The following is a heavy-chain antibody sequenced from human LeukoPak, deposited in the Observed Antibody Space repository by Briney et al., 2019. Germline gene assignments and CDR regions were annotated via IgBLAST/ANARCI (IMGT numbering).Heavy chain of an antibody. CDR3: AGYGDLLHYYYYYYMDV. CDR1: GGTFRSYP. Sequence: SVKVSCTASGGTFRSYPISWVRQAPGQGLEWMGGIIPIFGTANYAQKFQGRVTITADKSTSTAYMELSSLRSEDTAVYYCAGYGDLLHYYYYYYMDVWGKGTTVTVSS. D-gene: IGHD4-17*01. J-gene: IGHJ6*03. CDR2: IIPIFGTA. V-gene: IGHV1-69*06.